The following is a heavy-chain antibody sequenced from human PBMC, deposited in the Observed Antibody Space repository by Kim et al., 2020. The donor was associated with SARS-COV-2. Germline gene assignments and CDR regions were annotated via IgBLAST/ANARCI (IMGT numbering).Heavy chain of an antibody. Sequence: GRSLRLSCAASGFTFSDSPMHWVRQASGKGLEWVGRIRSKANSYATAYAASVRGRFIISRDDSKNTAYLQMNSLKTEDTAVYYCTRIPGTPFAFWDAFDIWGQGTMVTVSS. CDR3: TRIPGTPFAFWDAFDI. CDR2: IRSKANSYAT. V-gene: IGHV3-73*01. CDR1: GFTFSDSP. D-gene: IGHD1-1*01. J-gene: IGHJ3*02.